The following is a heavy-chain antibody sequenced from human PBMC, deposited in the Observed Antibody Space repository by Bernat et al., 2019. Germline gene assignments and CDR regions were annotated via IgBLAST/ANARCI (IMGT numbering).Heavy chain of an antibody. Sequence: QLQLQESGPGLVKPSETLSLTCTVSGVSISSSSYYWGWIRQPPGKGLEWIWSIYYSESTYYNPSLKSRVTISVDTSNNQFSKKLSFVPAADTAVYYCARMSGDYGDYLRFDYWGQGTLVTVSS. D-gene: IGHD4-17*01. CDR3: ARMSGDYGDYLRFDY. J-gene: IGHJ4*02. V-gene: IGHV4-39*01. CDR2: IYYSEST. CDR1: GVSISSSSYY.